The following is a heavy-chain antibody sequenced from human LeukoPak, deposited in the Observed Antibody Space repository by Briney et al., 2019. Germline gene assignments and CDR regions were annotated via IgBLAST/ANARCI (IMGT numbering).Heavy chain of an antibody. CDR2: INHSGST. D-gene: IGHD6-13*01. CDR1: GGSFSGYY. CDR3: ARAGPAAGTPNRNWFDP. V-gene: IGHV4-34*01. J-gene: IGHJ5*02. Sequence: PSETLSLTCAVYGGSFSGYYWSWIRQPPGKGLEWIGEINHSGSTNYNPSLKSRVTISVDTSKNQFSLKLSSVTAADTAVYYCARAGPAAGTPNRNWFDPWGQGTLVTVSS.